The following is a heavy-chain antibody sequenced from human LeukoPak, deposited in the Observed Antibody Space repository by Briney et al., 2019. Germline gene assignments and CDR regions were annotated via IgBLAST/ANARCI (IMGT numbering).Heavy chain of an antibody. J-gene: IGHJ4*02. CDR1: GFTFRNFF. Sequence: QAGGSLRLSCVASGFTFRNFFMSWVRQVPGKGLECVSSISGSGDRTHYADSVKGRFTISRDNSQNTVYLQMNSLRAEDTALYYCNYGDFPDSWGQGTLVTVSS. D-gene: IGHD4-17*01. CDR2: ISGSGDRT. CDR3: NYGDFPDS. V-gene: IGHV3-23*01.